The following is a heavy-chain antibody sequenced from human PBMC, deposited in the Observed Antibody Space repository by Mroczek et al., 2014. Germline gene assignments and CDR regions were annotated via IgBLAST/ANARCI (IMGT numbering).Heavy chain of an antibody. J-gene: IGHJ4*02. CDR2: IYYSGST. V-gene: IGHV4-39*02. CDR1: GGSISSSSYY. Sequence: QVQLQESGPGLVKPSETLSLTCTVSGGSISSSSYYWGWIRQPPGKGLEWIGSIYYSGSTYYNPSLKSRVTISVDTSKNQFSLKLSSVTAADTAVYYCARDTGWLRYYFDYWGQGTLVTVSS. D-gene: IGHD5-24*01. CDR3: ARDTGWLRYYFDY.